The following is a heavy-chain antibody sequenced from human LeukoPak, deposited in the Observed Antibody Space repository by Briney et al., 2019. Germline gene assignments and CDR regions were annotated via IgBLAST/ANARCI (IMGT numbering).Heavy chain of an antibody. D-gene: IGHD3-10*01. CDR2: IKSDGST. Sequence: GGSLRLSCAASGFTFSHYAMNWVRQAPGKGLMWVSRIKSDGSTIYTDSVKGRFTISRDNAKNSLYLQMNSLRAADTAMYYCARAVTYFYGSVTYDWFDPWGQGTLVTVSS. J-gene: IGHJ5*02. CDR3: ARAVTYFYGSVTYDWFDP. V-gene: IGHV3-74*01. CDR1: GFTFSHYA.